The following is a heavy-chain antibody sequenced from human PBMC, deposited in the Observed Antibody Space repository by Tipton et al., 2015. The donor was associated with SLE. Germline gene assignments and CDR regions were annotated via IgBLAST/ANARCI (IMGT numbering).Heavy chain of an antibody. D-gene: IGHD6-13*01. CDR3: AKGIAAAGTTLSFDY. Sequence: SLRLSRAASGFTFSSYAMSWVRQAPGKGLEWVSAISGSGGSTYYADSVKGRFTISRDNSKNTLYLQMNSLRAEDTAVYYCAKGIAAAGTTLSFDYWGQGTLVTVSS. V-gene: IGHV3-23*01. CDR2: ISGSGGST. J-gene: IGHJ4*02. CDR1: GFTFSSYA.